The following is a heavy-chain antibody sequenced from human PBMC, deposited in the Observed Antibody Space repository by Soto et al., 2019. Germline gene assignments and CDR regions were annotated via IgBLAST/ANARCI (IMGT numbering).Heavy chain of an antibody. CDR1: GGTFSSYA. V-gene: IGHV1-69*01. D-gene: IGHD3-22*01. Sequence: VKVSCKASGGTFSSYAISWVRQAPGQGLEWMGGIIPIFGTANYAQKFQGRVTITADESTSTAYMELSSLRSEDTAVYYCASRFTSFNTMIEPQGWFDPWGQGTLVTV. CDR2: IIPIFGTA. CDR3: ASRFTSFNTMIEPQGWFDP. J-gene: IGHJ5*02.